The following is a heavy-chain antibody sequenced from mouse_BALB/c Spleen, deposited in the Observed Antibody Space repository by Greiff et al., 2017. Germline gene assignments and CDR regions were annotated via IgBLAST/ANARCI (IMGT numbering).Heavy chain of an antibody. V-gene: IGHV1-9*01. CDR2: ILPGSGST. CDR1: GYTFTSYY. D-gene: IGHD1-1*01. J-gene: IGHJ4*01. CDR3: ARRANYGAMDY. Sequence: VQLQQSGAELVKPGASVKLSCKASGYTFTSYYMYWVKQRPGQGLEWIGEILPGSGSTNYNEKFKGKATFTADTSSNTAYMQLSSLTSEDSAVYYCARRANYGAMDYWGQGTSVTVSS.